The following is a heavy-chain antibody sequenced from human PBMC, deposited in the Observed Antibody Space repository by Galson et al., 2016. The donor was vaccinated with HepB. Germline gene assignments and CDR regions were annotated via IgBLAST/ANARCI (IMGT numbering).Heavy chain of an antibody. D-gene: IGHD2-2*01. CDR2: IRSKANSYAT. CDR3: TRGFCSSTSCYANDY. Sequence: SLRLSCAASGFIFSGSAMHWVRQASGKGLEWLGRIRSKANSYATTYAASVKGRFTISRDDSKNTAYLQMNSLKTEDTAMYYCTRGFCSSTSCYANDYWGQGTRVTVSS. J-gene: IGHJ4*02. V-gene: IGHV3-73*01. CDR1: GFIFSGSA.